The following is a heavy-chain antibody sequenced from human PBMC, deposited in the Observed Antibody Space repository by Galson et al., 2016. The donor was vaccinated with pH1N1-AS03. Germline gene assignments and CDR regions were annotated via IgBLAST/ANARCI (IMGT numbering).Heavy chain of an antibody. CDR1: GDSVSSRSAA. CDR3: ARDTYSASSTWLDP. D-gene: IGHD1-26*01. Sequence: CAISGDSVSSRSAAWDWIRQSPSRGLEWLGRTYYRSEWSYDYAVSLRGRISINPDASKNRFSLQLNPVTPEDTAVYYCARDTYSASSTWLDPWGQGTLVTVSS. V-gene: IGHV6-1*01. CDR2: TYYRSEWSY. J-gene: IGHJ5*02.